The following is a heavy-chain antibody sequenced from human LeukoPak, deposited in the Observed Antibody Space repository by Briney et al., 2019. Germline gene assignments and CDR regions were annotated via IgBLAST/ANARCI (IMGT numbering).Heavy chain of an antibody. V-gene: IGHV3-33*01. D-gene: IGHD1-26*01. Sequence: PGRSLRLSCAASGFXFSSYGIHWVRQAPGKGLEWVAVMWYDGSYKYYADSVKGRFTISRDNSKNTLYLQMNSLRVEDTAVYYCARGEVGATLTDYWGQGTLVTVSS. CDR1: GFXFSSYG. CDR3: ARGEVGATLTDY. CDR2: MWYDGSYK. J-gene: IGHJ4*02.